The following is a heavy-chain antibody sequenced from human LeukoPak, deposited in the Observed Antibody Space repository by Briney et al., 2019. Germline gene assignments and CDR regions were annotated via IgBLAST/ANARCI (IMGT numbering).Heavy chain of an antibody. Sequence: SVTVSFTVSGYTLTELSMHWVRQAPGKGLGWVGGFDPEDGETIYAQKFQGRVTMTEDTSTDTAYMELSSLRSEDTAVYYCATGAYDGMDVWGQGTTVTVSS. CDR1: GYTLTELS. CDR2: FDPEDGET. CDR3: ATGAYDGMDV. J-gene: IGHJ6*02. V-gene: IGHV1-24*01.